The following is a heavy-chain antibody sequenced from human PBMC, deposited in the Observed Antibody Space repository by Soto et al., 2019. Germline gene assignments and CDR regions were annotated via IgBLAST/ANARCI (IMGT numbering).Heavy chain of an antibody. CDR2: IIPIFGTA. Sequence: QVQLVQSGAEVKKPGSSVKVSCKASGGTFSSYAISWVRQAPGQGLEWMGGIIPIFGTANYAQKFQGRVTITADDTTSTAYMELSSRISEDTAVYYCARHPGGRGYYYGMDVWGQGTKVTVSS. V-gene: IGHV1-69*12. CDR1: GGTFSSYA. J-gene: IGHJ6*02. D-gene: IGHD2-15*01. CDR3: ARHPGGRGYYYGMDV.